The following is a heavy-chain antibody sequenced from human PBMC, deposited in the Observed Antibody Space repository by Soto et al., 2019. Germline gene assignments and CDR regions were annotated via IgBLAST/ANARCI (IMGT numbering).Heavy chain of an antibody. CDR3: ARDRGSYALDY. Sequence: ASVKVSCKASGGSFSSYTISWVRLAPGQGLEWMGWISAYTGNTNYAQKLQGRVTMTTDTSTSTAYMELRSLRSDDTAVYYCARDRGSYALDYWGQGTLVTVSS. D-gene: IGHD1-26*01. CDR2: ISAYTGNT. CDR1: GGSFSSYT. J-gene: IGHJ4*02. V-gene: IGHV1-18*01.